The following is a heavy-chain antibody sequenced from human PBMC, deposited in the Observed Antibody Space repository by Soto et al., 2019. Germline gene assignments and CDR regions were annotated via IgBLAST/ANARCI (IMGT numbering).Heavy chain of an antibody. Sequence: GASVKVSCKASGGTFSSYAISWVRQAPGQGLEWMGGIIPIFGTANYAQKFQGRVTITADKSTSTAYMELSSLRSEDTAVYYCARGNSSSWHYYYYGMDVWGQGTTVTV. CDR2: IIPIFGTA. CDR1: GGTFSSYA. V-gene: IGHV1-69*06. D-gene: IGHD6-13*01. J-gene: IGHJ6*02. CDR3: ARGNSSSWHYYYYGMDV.